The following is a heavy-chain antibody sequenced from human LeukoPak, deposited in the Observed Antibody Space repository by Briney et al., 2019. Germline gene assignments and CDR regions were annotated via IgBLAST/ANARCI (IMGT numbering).Heavy chain of an antibody. CDR1: GFTFSSYN. CDR2: ISTSSTYI. J-gene: IGHJ4*02. Sequence: GGSLRLSCAVSGFTFSSYNMNWVRQAPGKGLEWVSSISTSSTYIYYADSVKGRFTISRDNAKNSLYLQMNSLRAEDTAVYYCARDPPFIIGTTFFDYWGQGTLVTVSS. D-gene: IGHD1-20*01. V-gene: IGHV3-21*01. CDR3: ARDPPFIIGTTFFDY.